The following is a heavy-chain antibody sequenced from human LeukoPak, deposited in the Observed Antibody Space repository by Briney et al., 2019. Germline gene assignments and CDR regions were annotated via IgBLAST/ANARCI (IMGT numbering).Heavy chain of an antibody. Sequence: SETLSLTCTVSGGTISSYYWGWIRQPPGKGLEWIGSIYHSGSTYYNPSLKSRVTISVDTSKNQFSLKLSSVTAADTAVYYCARRDDFYYFDYWGQGTLVTVSS. CDR3: ARRDDFYYFDY. CDR1: GGTISSYY. J-gene: IGHJ4*02. D-gene: IGHD3-3*01. V-gene: IGHV4-38-2*02. CDR2: IYHSGST.